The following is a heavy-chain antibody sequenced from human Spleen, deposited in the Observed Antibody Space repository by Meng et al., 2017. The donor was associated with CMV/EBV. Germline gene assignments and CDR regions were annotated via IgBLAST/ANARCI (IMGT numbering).Heavy chain of an antibody. CDR2: IYYSGST. J-gene: IGHJ4*02. Sequence: SQTLSLTCAASGFTFSNAWMSWVRQAPGKGLEWIGSIYYSGSTYYNPSLKSRVTISVDTSKNQFSLKLSSVTAADTAVYYCARDPQDIVGATGFDYWGQGTLVTVSS. V-gene: IGHV4-39*07. CDR1: GFTFSNAW. CDR3: ARDPQDIVGATGFDY. D-gene: IGHD1-26*01.